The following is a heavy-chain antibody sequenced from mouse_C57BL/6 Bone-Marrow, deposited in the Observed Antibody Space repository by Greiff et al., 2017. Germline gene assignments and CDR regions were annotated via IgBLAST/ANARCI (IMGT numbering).Heavy chain of an antibody. CDR3: ARRSIYDVFAY. J-gene: IGHJ3*01. CDR2: IYPRSGNT. Sequence: QVQLQQSGAELARPGASVKLSCKASGYTFTSYGLSWVKQRTGQGLEWIGEIYPRSGNTYYNEKFKGKATLTADKSSSTAVMELRSLTSEDSAVYFFARRSIYDVFAYSGHGTLVTVSA. CDR1: GYTFTSYG. D-gene: IGHD2-3*01. V-gene: IGHV1-81*01.